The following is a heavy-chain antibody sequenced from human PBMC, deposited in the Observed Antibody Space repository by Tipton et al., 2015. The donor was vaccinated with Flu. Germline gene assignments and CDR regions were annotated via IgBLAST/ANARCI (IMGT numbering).Heavy chain of an antibody. J-gene: IGHJ6*02. CDR3: ARRRGYAVGGYYYYAMDV. CDR1: GGSISNYF. CDR2: IYDSGST. D-gene: IGHD5-12*01. V-gene: IGHV4-59*08. Sequence: TLSLTCTVSGGSISNYFWSWIRQPPGKGLEWIAYIYDSGSTNYNPSLKSRATISVDTSKNQFSLKLSYVNVSDTAVYYCARRRGYAVGGYYYYAMDVWGQGTTVTVSS.